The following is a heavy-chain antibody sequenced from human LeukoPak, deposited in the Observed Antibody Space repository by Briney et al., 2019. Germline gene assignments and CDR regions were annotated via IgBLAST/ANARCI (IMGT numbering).Heavy chain of an antibody. CDR3: ARGIFEYSSSSPYYYYYYYMDV. CDR2: MNPNSGNT. Sequence: GASVKVSCKASGYTFTSYDINWVRQATGQGLEWMGWMNPNSGNTGYAQKFQGRVTITRNTSISTAYMELSSLRSEDTAVYYCARGIFEYSSSSPYYYYYYYMDVWGKGTTVTVSS. CDR1: GYTFTSYD. J-gene: IGHJ6*03. V-gene: IGHV1-8*03. D-gene: IGHD6-6*01.